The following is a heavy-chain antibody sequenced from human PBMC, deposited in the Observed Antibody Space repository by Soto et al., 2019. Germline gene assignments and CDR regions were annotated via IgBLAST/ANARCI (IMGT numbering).Heavy chain of an antibody. CDR3: ARLDYDRYYYYYMDV. CDR1: GGSFSGYY. J-gene: IGHJ6*03. CDR2: INQSGST. D-gene: IGHD3-16*01. V-gene: IGHV4-34*01. Sequence: SETLSLTCAVYGGSFSGYYWSWIRQPPGKGLEWIGEINQSGSTNYNPSLKSRVTISVDTSKNQFSLKLSSVTAADTAVYYCARLDYDRYYYYYMDVWGKGTTVTVSS.